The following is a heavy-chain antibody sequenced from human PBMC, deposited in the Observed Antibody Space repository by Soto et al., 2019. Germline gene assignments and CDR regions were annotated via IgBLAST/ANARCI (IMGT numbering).Heavy chain of an antibody. CDR3: ASPVVPAAMGGPYFYGIDV. D-gene: IGHD2-2*01. V-gene: IGHV3-74*01. Sequence: EVQLVESGGGLVQPGGSLRLSCAASGFTFSGHWMHWVRQAPGKGLVWVSRINGDGSSTNYADFVKGRFTTSRDNAESTLYLQMNSLRAEDTAVYYCASPVVPAAMGGPYFYGIDVWGQGTTVTVSS. CDR2: INGDGSST. CDR1: GFTFSGHW. J-gene: IGHJ6*02.